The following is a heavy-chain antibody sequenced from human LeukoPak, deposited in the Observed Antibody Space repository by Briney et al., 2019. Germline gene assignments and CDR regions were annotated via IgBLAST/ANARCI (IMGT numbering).Heavy chain of an antibody. CDR1: GFTFSSYS. V-gene: IGHV3-48*01. CDR2: ISSSSSTI. Sequence: PGGSLRLSCAASGFTFSSYSMNWVRQAPGKGLEWVSYISSSSSTIYYADSVKGRFTISRDSAKNSLYLQMNGLRAEDTAVYYCARDFSPGAFDIWGQGTMVTVSS. J-gene: IGHJ3*02. CDR3: ARDFSPGAFDI.